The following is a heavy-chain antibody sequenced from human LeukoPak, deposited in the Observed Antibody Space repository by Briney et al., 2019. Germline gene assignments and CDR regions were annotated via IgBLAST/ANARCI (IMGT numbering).Heavy chain of an antibody. D-gene: IGHD6-13*01. CDR1: GFTVSSNY. Sequence: PGGSLRLSCAASGFTVSSNYMSWVRQAPGKGLEGVSVIYSGGSTYYADSVKGRFTISRGNSKNTLYLQMNSLRAEDTAVYYCARTAAAAGYYYYYGMDVWGKGTTVTVSS. CDR3: ARTAAAAGYYYYYGMDV. J-gene: IGHJ6*04. V-gene: IGHV3-53*01. CDR2: IYSGGST.